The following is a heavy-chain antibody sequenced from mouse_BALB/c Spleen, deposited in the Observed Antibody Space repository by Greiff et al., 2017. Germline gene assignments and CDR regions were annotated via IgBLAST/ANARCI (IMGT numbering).Heavy chain of an antibody. CDR1: GYSITSDYA. CDR2: ISYSGST. D-gene: IGHD1-1*01. Sequence: EVQLQQSGPGLVKPSQSLSLTCTVTGYSITSDYAWNWIRQFPGNKLEWMGYISYSGSTSYNPSLKSRISITRDTSKNQFFLQLNSVTTEDTATYYCAKGDYYGSRGFDVWGAGTTVTVSS. J-gene: IGHJ1*01. CDR3: AKGDYYGSRGFDV. V-gene: IGHV3-2*02.